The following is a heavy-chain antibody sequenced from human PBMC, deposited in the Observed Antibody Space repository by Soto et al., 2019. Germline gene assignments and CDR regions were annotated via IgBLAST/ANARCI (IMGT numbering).Heavy chain of an antibody. D-gene: IGHD1-26*01. V-gene: IGHV3-74*01. Sequence: EVQLVESGGGLVQPGGSLRLSCAASGFTFTNYWMHWVRQAPGKGLEWVSRINSDGTRTTYADSVKGRFTISRDNAKNTLYLQMNSLRAEDTAVYYCARVANGSYNWFDPWGQGTLVTVSS. CDR2: INSDGTRT. CDR1: GFTFTNYW. J-gene: IGHJ5*02. CDR3: ARVANGSYNWFDP.